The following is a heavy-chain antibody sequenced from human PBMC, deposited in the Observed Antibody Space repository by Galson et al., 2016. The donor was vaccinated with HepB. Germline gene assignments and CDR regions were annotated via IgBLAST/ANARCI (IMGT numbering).Heavy chain of an antibody. D-gene: IGHD2/OR15-2a*01. CDR1: GLTVSDYG. CDR3: ARASFYSLADFDS. V-gene: IGHV3-21*01. Sequence: SLRLSCAASGLTVSDYGMNWARQAPGKGLEWVASISSSSSHIHYSASVEGRFTVSRDNTKNSLSLQMNSLGTEDTAVYYCARASFYSLADFDSWGQGTLVTVSS. CDR2: ISSSSSHI. J-gene: IGHJ4*02.